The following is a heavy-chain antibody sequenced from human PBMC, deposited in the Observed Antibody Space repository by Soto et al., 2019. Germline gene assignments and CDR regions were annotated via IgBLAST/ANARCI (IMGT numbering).Heavy chain of an antibody. CDR2: ITWNSRVL. D-gene: IGHD3-3*01. J-gene: IGHJ4*02. V-gene: IGHV3-9*01. CDR1: GLNFDDFA. Sequence: GGSLRLSCVGTGLNFDDFAMHWVRQAPGKGLEWVSGITWNSRVLAYADSVKGRFTISRDNARNSLYLQMDSLRDEDTALYYCAKGRYDFWSPYYFDSWGQGTLVT. CDR3: AKGRYDFWSPYYFDS.